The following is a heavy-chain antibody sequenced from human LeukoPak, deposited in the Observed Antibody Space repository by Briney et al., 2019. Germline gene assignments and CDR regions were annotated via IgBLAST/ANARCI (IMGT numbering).Heavy chain of an antibody. CDR3: ARARPRAPHGKYFQH. CDR2: INHSGST. CDR1: GGSFSGYY. D-gene: IGHD1-1*01. J-gene: IGHJ1*01. Sequence: SETLPLTCAVYGGSFSGYYWSWIRQPPGKGLEWIGEINHSGSTNYNPSLKSRVTISVDTSKNQFSLKLSSVTAADTAVYYCARARPRAPHGKYFQHWGQGTLVTVSS. V-gene: IGHV4-34*01.